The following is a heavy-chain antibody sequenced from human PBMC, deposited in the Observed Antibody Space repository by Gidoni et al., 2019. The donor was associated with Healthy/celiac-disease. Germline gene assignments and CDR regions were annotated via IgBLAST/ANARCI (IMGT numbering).Heavy chain of an antibody. CDR1: VFTFCSYA. V-gene: IGHV3-30-3*01. Sequence: QMQLVESGGGVVQPGRSLRLSCAASVFTFCSYAMHWVRQAPGKGLEWVAVISDDGSNKYYADSVKGRFTISRDNSKNTLYLQMNSLRAEDTAVYYCARDGNWNYWFDYWGQGTLVTVSS. CDR2: ISDDGSNK. D-gene: IGHD1-7*01. J-gene: IGHJ4*02. CDR3: ARDGNWNYWFDY.